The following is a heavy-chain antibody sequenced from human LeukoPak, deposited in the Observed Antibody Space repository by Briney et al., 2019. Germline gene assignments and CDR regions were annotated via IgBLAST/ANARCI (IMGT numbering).Heavy chain of an antibody. D-gene: IGHD3-22*01. J-gene: IGHJ3*01. V-gene: IGHV3-9*01. Sequence: GGSLRLSCAASGFNFEDYAMHWVRQVPGMGLEWVAGISGNNGSIGYADSVKGRFTISRNNARDFLDLQMNSLRAEDTALYYCAKSFYYDSSGFIANGVFDVWGQGTMVTVSS. CDR1: GFNFEDYA. CDR3: AKSFYYDSSGFIANGVFDV. CDR2: ISGNNGSI.